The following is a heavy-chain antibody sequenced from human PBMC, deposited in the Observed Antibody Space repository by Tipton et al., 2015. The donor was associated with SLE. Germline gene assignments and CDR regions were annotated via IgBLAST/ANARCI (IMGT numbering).Heavy chain of an antibody. D-gene: IGHD3-10*01. CDR1: GGPISSGSYY. CDR3: AIGGLDAFDI. Sequence: TLSLTCTVSGGPISSGSYYWSWIRQPPGKGLEWIGYIFYSGSTNYNSSFKSRVTISVDTSKNQFSLKLSSVTAADTAVYYCAIGGLDAFDIWGQGTMVTVSS. V-gene: IGHV4-61*01. J-gene: IGHJ3*02. CDR2: IFYSGST.